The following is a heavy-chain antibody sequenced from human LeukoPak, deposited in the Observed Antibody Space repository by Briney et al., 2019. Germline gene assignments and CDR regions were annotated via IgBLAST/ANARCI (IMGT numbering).Heavy chain of an antibody. CDR3: AKDPLAITGYFDWNPCPPDY. CDR1: GFTVSSNY. Sequence: GGSLRLSCAASGFTVSSNYMSWVRQAPGKGLEWVSVIYSGGSTYYADSVKGRFTISRDNSKNTLYLQMNSLRAEDTAVYYCAKDPLAITGYFDWNPCPPDYWGQGTLVTVSS. J-gene: IGHJ4*02. D-gene: IGHD3-9*01. V-gene: IGHV3-53*01. CDR2: IYSGGST.